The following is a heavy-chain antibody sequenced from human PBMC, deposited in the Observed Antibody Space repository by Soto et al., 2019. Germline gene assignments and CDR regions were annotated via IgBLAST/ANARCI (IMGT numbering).Heavy chain of an antibody. CDR2: INHSGST. Sequence: QVQLQQWGAGLLKPSETLSLTCAVYGGSFSGYYWSWIRQPPGKGLEWIGEINHSGSTNYNPSLKSRGPISVDTSKNQFSLKLSSVTAAETAVYYCARGKWLRSSFDYWGQGTLVTVSS. CDR1: GGSFSGYY. CDR3: ARGKWLRSSFDY. J-gene: IGHJ4*02. D-gene: IGHD5-12*01. V-gene: IGHV4-34*01.